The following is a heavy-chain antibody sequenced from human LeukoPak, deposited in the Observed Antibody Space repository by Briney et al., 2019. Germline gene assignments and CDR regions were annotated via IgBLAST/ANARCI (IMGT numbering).Heavy chain of an antibody. J-gene: IGHJ4*02. V-gene: IGHV4-31*02. D-gene: IGHD3-3*01. CDR1: Y. CDR2: IYYSGST. Sequence: YWIGWVRQMPGKGLEWIGYIYYSGSTYYNPSLKSRVTISVDTSKNQFSLKLSSVTAADTAVYYCAREGRGLRFLIWGQGTLVTVSS. CDR3: AREGRGLRFLI.